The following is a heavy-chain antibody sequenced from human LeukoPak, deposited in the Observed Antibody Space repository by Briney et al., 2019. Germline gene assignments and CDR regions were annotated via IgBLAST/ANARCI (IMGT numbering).Heavy chain of an antibody. V-gene: IGHV3-30-3*01. D-gene: IGHD3-3*01. J-gene: IGHJ4*02. Sequence: PGRSLRLSCAASGFTFSSYAMHWVRQAPGEGLEWVAVISYDGSNKYYADSVKGRFTISRDNSKNTLYLQMNSLRAEDTAVYYCARVGLGEWFVYYFDYWGQGTLVTVSS. CDR2: ISYDGSNK. CDR1: GFTFSSYA. CDR3: ARVGLGEWFVYYFDY.